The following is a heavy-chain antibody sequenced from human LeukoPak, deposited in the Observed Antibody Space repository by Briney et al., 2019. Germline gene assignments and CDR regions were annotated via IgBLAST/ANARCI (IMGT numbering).Heavy chain of an antibody. CDR3: ARVHRYGDYVDYYYGMDV. Sequence: GASVKVSCKASGYTFTSYGISWVRQAPGQGLEWMGGIIPIFGTANYAQKFQGRVTITADESTSTAYMELSSLRSEDTAVYYCARVHRYGDYVDYYYGMDVWGQGTTVTVSS. V-gene: IGHV1-69*13. D-gene: IGHD4-17*01. CDR1: GYTFTSYG. CDR2: IIPIFGTA. J-gene: IGHJ6*02.